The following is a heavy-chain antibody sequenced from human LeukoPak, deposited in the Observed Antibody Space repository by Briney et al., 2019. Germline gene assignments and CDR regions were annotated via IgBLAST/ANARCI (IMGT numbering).Heavy chain of an antibody. J-gene: IGHJ5*02. CDR3: ARPQPYSSGNNWFDP. CDR2: IIPIFGIA. V-gene: IGHV1-69*04. CDR1: GGTFSSYA. Sequence: ASVKVSCKASGGTFSSYAISWVRQAPGQGLEWMGRIIPIFGIANYAQKFQGRVTITADKSTSTAYMELSSLRSEDTAVYYRARPQPYSSGNNWFDPWGQGTLVTVSS. D-gene: IGHD6-25*01.